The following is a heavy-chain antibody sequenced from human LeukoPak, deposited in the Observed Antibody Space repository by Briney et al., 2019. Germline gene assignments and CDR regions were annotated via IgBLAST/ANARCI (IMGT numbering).Heavy chain of an antibody. D-gene: IGHD6-19*01. J-gene: IGHJ4*02. V-gene: IGHV6-1*01. Sequence: SQTLSLTCAISGDSVSSNSAAWNWIRQSPSRGLEWLRRTYYRSKWYNDYAVSVKSRITINPDTSKNQFSLQLNSVTPDDTAVYYCARDSIAVAGTIYFDYWGQGTLVTVSS. CDR3: ARDSIAVAGTIYFDY. CDR1: GDSVSSNSAA. CDR2: TYYRSKWYN.